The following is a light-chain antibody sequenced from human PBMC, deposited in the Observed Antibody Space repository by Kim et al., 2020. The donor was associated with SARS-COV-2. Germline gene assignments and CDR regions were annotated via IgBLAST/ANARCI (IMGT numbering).Light chain of an antibody. CDR3: QAWDSSTGV. CDR2: QDS. CDR1: KVGDKY. J-gene: IGLJ1*01. V-gene: IGLV3-1*01. Sequence: SVSPGQTASITCSGDKVGDKYACWYRQKPGQSPVLVIYQDSKRPSGIPERFSSSNSGNTATLTISGTQAMDEADYYCQAWDSSTGVFGTGTKVTVL.